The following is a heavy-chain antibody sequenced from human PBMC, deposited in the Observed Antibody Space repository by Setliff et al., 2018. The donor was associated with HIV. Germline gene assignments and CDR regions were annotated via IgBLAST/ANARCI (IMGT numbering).Heavy chain of an antibody. CDR3: ARPEPYGDYGY. V-gene: IGHV1-2*06. Sequence: ASVKVSCKASGYTFTAYYIHWVRQAPGQGLEWMGRINPNSGGTNYAQKFQGRVTMTRNTSISTAYMELGSLRSEDTAVYYCARPEPYGDYGYWGQGTLVTVSS. CDR1: GYTFTAYY. D-gene: IGHD4-17*01. J-gene: IGHJ4*02. CDR2: INPNSGGT.